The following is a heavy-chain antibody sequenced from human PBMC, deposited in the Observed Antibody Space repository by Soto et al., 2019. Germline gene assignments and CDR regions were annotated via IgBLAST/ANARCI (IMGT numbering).Heavy chain of an antibody. V-gene: IGHV4-30-2*01. CDR1: GGSISSGGYS. J-gene: IGHJ3*02. CDR2: IYHSGST. Sequence: QLQLQESGSGLVKPSQTLSLTCAVSGGSISSGGYSWSWIRQPPGKGLEWIGYIYHSGSTYYNPSLKSLVTISVDRSKNQFSLKLSSVTAADTAVYCCARTYPGDAFDIWGQGTMVTVSS. CDR3: ARTYPGDAFDI. D-gene: IGHD2-2*01.